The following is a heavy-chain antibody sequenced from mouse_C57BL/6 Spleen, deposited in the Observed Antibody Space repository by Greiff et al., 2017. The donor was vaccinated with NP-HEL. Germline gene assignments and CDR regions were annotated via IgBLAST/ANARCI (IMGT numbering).Heavy chain of an antibody. J-gene: IGHJ3*01. CDR1: GFNIKDYY. Sequence: EVQLQQSGAELVRPGASVKLSCTASGFNIKDYYMHWVKQRPEQGLEWIGRIDPEDGDTEYAPKFQGKATMTADTSSNTAYLQLSSLTSEDTAVYYCTTEYYGSSWVDYWGQGTLVTVSA. CDR3: TTEYYGSSWVDY. D-gene: IGHD1-1*01. V-gene: IGHV14-1*01. CDR2: IDPEDGDT.